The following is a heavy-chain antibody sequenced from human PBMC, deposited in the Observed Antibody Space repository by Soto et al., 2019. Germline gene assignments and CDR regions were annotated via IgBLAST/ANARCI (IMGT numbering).Heavy chain of an antibody. CDR1: GFTFSSYG. D-gene: IGHD1-7*01. V-gene: IGHV3-33*01. Sequence: GGSLRLSCAASGFTFSSYGMHWVRQAPGKGLEWVAVIWYDGSNKYYADSVKGRFTISRDNSKNTLYLQMNSLRAEDTAVYYCARDGTGTTHGMDVWGQGTTVTV. CDR3: ARDGTGTTHGMDV. J-gene: IGHJ6*01. CDR2: IWYDGSNK.